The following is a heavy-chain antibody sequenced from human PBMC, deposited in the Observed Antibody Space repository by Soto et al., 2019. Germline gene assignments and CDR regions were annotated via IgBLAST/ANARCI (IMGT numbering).Heavy chain of an antibody. D-gene: IGHD3-22*01. CDR3: ARTAYYYDSSGYYFDC. Sequence: GGSLRLSCVASGFTFITSFMGWVRQAPGKGLEWVANINQDGGGTYYVDSVEGRFTISRDNAKDSLYLQMNSLRGEDTAVYYCARTAYYYDSSGYYFDCWGQGTLVTVSS. V-gene: IGHV3-7*03. J-gene: IGHJ4*02. CDR1: GFTFITSF. CDR2: INQDGGGT.